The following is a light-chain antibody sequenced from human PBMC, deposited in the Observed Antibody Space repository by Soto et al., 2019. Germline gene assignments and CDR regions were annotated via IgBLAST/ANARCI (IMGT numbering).Light chain of an antibody. CDR2: GAS. Sequence: IVLTQSPGTLSLSPGERATLSCRASQSVSSRSLAWYQQKPGQAPRLLIYGASSRATGIPDRFSGSGSGTDFTLTISRLEPEDFAVFYCQQYDSLPITFGQGTRLEIK. CDR1: QSVSSRS. CDR3: QQYDSLPIT. V-gene: IGKV3-20*01. J-gene: IGKJ5*01.